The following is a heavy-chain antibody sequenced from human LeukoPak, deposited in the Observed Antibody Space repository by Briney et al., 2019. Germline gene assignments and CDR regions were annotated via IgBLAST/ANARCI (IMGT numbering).Heavy chain of an antibody. CDR2: ISGNGGGT. J-gene: IGHJ4*02. CDR3: ARVIRAAPGKGYFDY. Sequence: GGSLRLSCATSGFIFSTYALSWVRQAPGKGLEWASSISGNGGGTYHADSVKGRFTISRDSSKNTLYLQMNSLRAEDTAIYYCARVIRAAPGKGYFDYWGQGTLVTVSS. D-gene: IGHD6-13*01. V-gene: IGHV3-23*01. CDR1: GFIFSTYA.